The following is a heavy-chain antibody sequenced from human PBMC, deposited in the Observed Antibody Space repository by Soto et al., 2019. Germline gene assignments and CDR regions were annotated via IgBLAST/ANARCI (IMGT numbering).Heavy chain of an antibody. Sequence: VAVIWYDGSNKYYADSVKGRFTISRDNSKNTLYLQMNSLRAEDTAVYYCARDYCGGDCYWFDYWGQGTLVTVSS. D-gene: IGHD2-21*02. V-gene: IGHV3-33*01. CDR2: IWYDGSNK. CDR3: ARDYCGGDCYWFDY. J-gene: IGHJ4*02.